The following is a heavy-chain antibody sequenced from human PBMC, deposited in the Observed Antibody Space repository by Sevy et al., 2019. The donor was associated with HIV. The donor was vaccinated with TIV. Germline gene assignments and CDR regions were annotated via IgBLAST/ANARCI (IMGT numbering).Heavy chain of an antibody. J-gene: IGHJ4*02. CDR3: ATNGRYTTSWPHFDY. D-gene: IGHD2-2*01. Sequence: GGSLRLSCAASGFIFSNYGMHWVRQAPGKGLEWLAVMWYDGSQEYYADSVKGRFTVSRDNSKNTLYLQMNSLRAEDTAVYYCATNGRYTTSWPHFDYWGQGTLVTVSS. V-gene: IGHV3-33*01. CDR1: GFIFSNYG. CDR2: MWYDGSQE.